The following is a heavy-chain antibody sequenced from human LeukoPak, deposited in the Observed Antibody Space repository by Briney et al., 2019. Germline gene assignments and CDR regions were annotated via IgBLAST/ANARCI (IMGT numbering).Heavy chain of an antibody. CDR3: AREEDCSGGICYLGNAFDI. CDR1: GGSVSSYY. J-gene: IGHJ3*02. CDR2: IHNSGST. D-gene: IGHD2-15*01. V-gene: IGHV4-59*02. Sequence: PSETLSLTCTVSGGSVSSYYWSWIRQPPGKGLEWIGYIHNSGSTNYNASLKSRVTMAVDTSKNQFSLRLNSVTAADTAVYYCAREEDCSGGICYLGNAFDIWGQGTMVTVSS.